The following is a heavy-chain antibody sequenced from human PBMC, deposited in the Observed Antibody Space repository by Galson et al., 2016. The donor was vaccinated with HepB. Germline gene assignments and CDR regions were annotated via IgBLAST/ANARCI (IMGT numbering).Heavy chain of an antibody. V-gene: IGHV4-4*02. D-gene: IGHD4-17*01. CDR3: ARRVGYGDYFTGDH. J-gene: IGHJ5*02. CDR1: GSSISSDIW. CDR2: IYHSGRT. Sequence: ETLSLTSAVSGSSISSDIWWSWVRQPPGKGLEWIGEIYHSGRTNSNPSPKGRITISLNKSKNQFSLRLSTVTAADTAVYYCARRVGYGDYFTGDHWGQGTLVTVSS.